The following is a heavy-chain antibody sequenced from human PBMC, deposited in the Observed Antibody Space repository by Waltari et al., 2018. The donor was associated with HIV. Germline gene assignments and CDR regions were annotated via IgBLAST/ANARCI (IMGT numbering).Heavy chain of an antibody. D-gene: IGHD2-15*01. CDR2: INSDASTT. CDR1: GLTFCSYW. Sequence: EVQLVESGGGLVQPGGSLRLSWPASGLTFCSYWRHGVRQVPGKGLEWVSRINSDASTTHYADSVKGRFTISRDNAKNILYLQMNSLGVEDTAIYYCASPVGAARAFFYNVDVWGQGTTVTVSS. J-gene: IGHJ6*02. CDR3: ASPVGAARAFFYNVDV. V-gene: IGHV3-74*01.